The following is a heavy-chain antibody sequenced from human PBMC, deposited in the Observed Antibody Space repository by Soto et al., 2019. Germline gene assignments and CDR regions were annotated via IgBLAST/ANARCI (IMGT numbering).Heavy chain of an antibody. V-gene: IGHV3-43*01. D-gene: IGHD2-15*01. CDR3: AKEGNGGSSLDS. Sequence: GGSLRLSCEASGFKFDDYMMHWVRQAPGKGLEWISLISWDGGSIDYADSIKGRFTVSRDNSKTSLYLHMDSLTSDDTAFYFCAKEGNGGSSLDSWGQGTLVTVS. CDR1: GFKFDDYM. J-gene: IGHJ5*01. CDR2: ISWDGGSI.